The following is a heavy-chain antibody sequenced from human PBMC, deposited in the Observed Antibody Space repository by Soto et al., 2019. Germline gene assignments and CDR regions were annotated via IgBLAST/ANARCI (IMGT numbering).Heavy chain of an antibody. J-gene: IGHJ4*02. Sequence: PSETLSHTCAVYGGSFIGYYWSWIRQPPGKGLEWIGEINHSGSTNYNPSLKSRVTISVDTSKNQFSLKLSSVTAADTAVYYCASRQLWRDYWGQGTLVTVSS. CDR2: INHSGST. V-gene: IGHV4-34*01. CDR1: GGSFIGYY. CDR3: ASRQLWRDY. D-gene: IGHD5-18*01.